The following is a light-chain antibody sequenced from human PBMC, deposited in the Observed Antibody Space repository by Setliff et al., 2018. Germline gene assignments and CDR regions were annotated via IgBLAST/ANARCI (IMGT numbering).Light chain of an antibody. CDR1: SSDIGSYTL. CDR2: EVS. V-gene: IGLV2-23*02. J-gene: IGLJ1*01. Sequence: QSVLTQPASVSGSPGQSITISCTGTSSDIGSYTLVSWYQQQPGKGPKLMIYEVSKRLSGVSNRFSGSKSGNTASLSISGLEAEDEADYYCCSYAGSGTFYVFGTGTKVTVL. CDR3: CSYAGSGTFYV.